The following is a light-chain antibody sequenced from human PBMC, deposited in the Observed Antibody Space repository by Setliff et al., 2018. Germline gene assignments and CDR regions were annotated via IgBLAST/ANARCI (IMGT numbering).Light chain of an antibody. Sequence: QAVVTQEPSLTVSSGGTVTLTCGSSTGTVTSDHYPYWFQQKPGQAPRTLIYDTNNKHSWTPARFSGSLLGGKAALTLSGAQPEDEADYYCMISFSAARVLGGGTKVTVL. CDR1: TGTVTSDHY. V-gene: IGLV7-46*01. CDR2: DTN. J-gene: IGLJ3*02. CDR3: MISFSAARV.